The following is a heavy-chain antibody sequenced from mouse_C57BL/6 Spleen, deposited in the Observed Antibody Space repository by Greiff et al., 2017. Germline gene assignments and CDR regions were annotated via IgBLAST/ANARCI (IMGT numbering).Heavy chain of an antibody. CDR2: IDPSDSYT. CDR3: AREGLLLFFDY. Sequence: QVQLQQPGAELVMPGASVKLSCKASGYTFTSYWMHWVKQRPGQGLEWIGEIDPSDSYTNYNQKFKGKSTLTVDKSSSTAYMQLSSLTSEDSAVYYCAREGLLLFFDYWGQGTTLTVSS. J-gene: IGHJ2*01. CDR1: GYTFTSYW. D-gene: IGHD1-1*01. V-gene: IGHV1-69*01.